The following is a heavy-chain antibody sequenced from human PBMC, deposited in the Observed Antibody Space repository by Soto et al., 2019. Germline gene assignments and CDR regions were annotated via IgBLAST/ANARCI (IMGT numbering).Heavy chain of an antibody. D-gene: IGHD5-12*01. V-gene: IGHV3-48*02. Sequence: SGGSLRLSCAASGFTFSSYSMNWVRQAPGKGLEWVSYISSSSSTIYYADSVKGRFTISRDNAKNSLYLQMNSLRDEDTAVYYCARGGYSGYDWANDYWGQGTLVTVSS. J-gene: IGHJ4*02. CDR2: ISSSSSTI. CDR1: GFTFSSYS. CDR3: ARGGYSGYDWANDY.